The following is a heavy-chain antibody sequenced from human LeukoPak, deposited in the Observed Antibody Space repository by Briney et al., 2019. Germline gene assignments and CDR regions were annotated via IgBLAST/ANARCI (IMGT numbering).Heavy chain of an antibody. J-gene: IGHJ4*02. CDR2: ISYSGST. D-gene: IGHD6-6*01. Sequence: SETLSLTCTVSGGSISSYYWSWIRQPPGKGLEWIGYISYSGSTSYNPSPKRRLTISVDTSKNQFSLKLSSVTAADTAFFYCARYSSSSLEFDYWGQGTLVTVSP. CDR1: GGSISSYY. CDR3: ARYSSSSLEFDY. V-gene: IGHV4-59*08.